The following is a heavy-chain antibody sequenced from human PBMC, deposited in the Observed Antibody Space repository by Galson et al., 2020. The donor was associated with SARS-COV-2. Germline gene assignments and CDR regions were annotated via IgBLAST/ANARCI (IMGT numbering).Heavy chain of an antibody. Sequence: ASETLSLTCTVSGGSISSSSYYWGWIRQPPGKGLEWIGSISYSGSTYYNPSLQSRVTISVDTSKNQFSLKLSSVTAADTAVYYCAGEVVGATKYYYYYGMDVWGQGTTVTVSS. CDR1: GGSISSSSYY. CDR2: ISYSGST. J-gene: IGHJ6*02. V-gene: IGHV4-39*07. CDR3: AGEVVGATKYYYYYGMDV. D-gene: IGHD1-26*01.